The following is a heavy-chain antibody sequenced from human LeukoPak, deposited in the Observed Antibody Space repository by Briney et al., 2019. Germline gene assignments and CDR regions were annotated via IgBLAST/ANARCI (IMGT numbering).Heavy chain of an antibody. J-gene: IGHJ4*02. D-gene: IGHD3-10*01. Sequence: PSGTLSLTCAVYGVSISSDNWWTWVRQPPGKGLEWIGETHRSGDTKYNPSLNGRVTISIDNSKNQLSLNLISVTAADTAIYFCATRHHSRTYMVPLDSWGQGTLVTVSS. CDR3: ATRHHSRTYMVPLDS. CDR1: GVSISSDNW. CDR2: THRSGDT. V-gene: IGHV4-4*02.